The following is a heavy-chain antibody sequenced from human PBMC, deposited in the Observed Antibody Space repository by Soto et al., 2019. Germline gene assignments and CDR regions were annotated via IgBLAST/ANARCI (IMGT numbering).Heavy chain of an antibody. CDR2: INAGNGNT. CDR3: ASLYSSGLSDWFDP. J-gene: IGHJ5*02. CDR1: GYTFISYG. Sequence: GASVKVSCKASGYTFISYGIAWVRPAPGQGLEWMGWINAGNGNTKYSQKFQGRVTITRDTSASTAYMELSSLRSEDTAVYYCASLYSSGLSDWFDPWGQGTLVTVSS. V-gene: IGHV1-3*01. D-gene: IGHD6-25*01.